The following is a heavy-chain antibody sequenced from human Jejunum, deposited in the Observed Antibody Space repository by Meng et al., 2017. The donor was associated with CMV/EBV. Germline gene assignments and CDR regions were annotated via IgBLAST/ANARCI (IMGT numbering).Heavy chain of an antibody. D-gene: IGHD5/OR15-5a*01. Sequence: SCPASGFSLSVSSMNWVRPAPGKGLEWVAYIGTGSTRYYADSLAGRFTVSRDDAKNSLYLQMNSLRGEDTAVYFCVRDPVVSGLDVWGQGTTVTVSS. CDR1: GFSLSVSS. V-gene: IGHV3-69-1*01. CDR2: IGTGSTR. CDR3: VRDPVVSGLDV. J-gene: IGHJ6*02.